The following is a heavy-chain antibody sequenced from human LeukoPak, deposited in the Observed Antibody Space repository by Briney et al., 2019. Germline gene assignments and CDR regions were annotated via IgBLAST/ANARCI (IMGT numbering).Heavy chain of an antibody. CDR1: GYTFTSYG. D-gene: IGHD3-3*01. V-gene: IGHV1-18*01. Sequence: ASVKVSCKASGYTFTSYGISWVRQAPGQGLEWMGWISAYNGNTNYAQKLQGRVTMTTDTSTSTAYMELRSLRSDDTAVYYCARLTIFGVETGWFDPWGQGTLVTVSS. CDR2: ISAYNGNT. CDR3: ARLTIFGVETGWFDP. J-gene: IGHJ5*02.